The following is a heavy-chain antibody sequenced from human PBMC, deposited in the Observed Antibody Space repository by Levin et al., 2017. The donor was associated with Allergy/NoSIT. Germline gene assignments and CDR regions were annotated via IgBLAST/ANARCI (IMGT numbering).Heavy chain of an antibody. CDR3: AMIGLYESSGPDS. Sequence: SQTLSLTCNVSGGSINSGDYYWTWIRQPPGKGLEWIGHIYYTGKTYLEPSHKSRLSISIDTSNNQFSLKLTSVTAADTAVYFCAMIGLYESSGPDSWGQGSRVTVSS. CDR1: GGSINSGDYY. J-gene: IGHJ4*02. D-gene: IGHD3-22*01. CDR2: IYYTGKT. V-gene: IGHV4-30-4*08.